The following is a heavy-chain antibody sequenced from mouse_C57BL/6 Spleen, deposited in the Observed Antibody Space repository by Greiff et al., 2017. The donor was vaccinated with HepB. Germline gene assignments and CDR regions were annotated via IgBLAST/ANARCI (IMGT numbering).Heavy chain of an antibody. CDR3: ARDDYDEGYYYAMDY. J-gene: IGHJ4*01. CDR2: IYPRSGNT. Sequence: VQLQQSGAELARPGASVKLSCKASGYTFTSYGISWVKQRTGQGLEWIGEIYPRSGNTYYNEKFKGKATLTADKSSSTAYMELRSLTSEDSAVYFCARDDYDEGYYYAMDYWGQGTSVTVSS. D-gene: IGHD2-4*01. V-gene: IGHV1-81*01. CDR1: GYTFTSYG.